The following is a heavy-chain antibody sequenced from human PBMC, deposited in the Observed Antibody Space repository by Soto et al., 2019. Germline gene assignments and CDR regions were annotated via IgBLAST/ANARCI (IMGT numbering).Heavy chain of an antibody. Sequence: QVNLVQSGAEVRKPGASVKVSCKGSGYTFTSYGIAWVRQAPGQGLEWMGWISDHNDNTNYAQKVQGRVTVTRDTATSTAYMELRKLRSDDTAVYYCARGRYGDYWGQGARVTVSS. CDR3: ARGRYGDY. D-gene: IGHD1-1*01. CDR1: GYTFTSYG. J-gene: IGHJ4*02. V-gene: IGHV1-18*01. CDR2: ISDHNDNT.